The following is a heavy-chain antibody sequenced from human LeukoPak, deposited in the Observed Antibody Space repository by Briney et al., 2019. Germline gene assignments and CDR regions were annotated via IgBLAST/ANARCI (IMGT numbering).Heavy chain of an antibody. V-gene: IGHV3-11*01. Sequence: GGSLRLSCVASGFIVSDYYMNWIRQAPGQGLEWISHISDGDDTIDYADSVKGRFSMSRDNAKNSLYLEVSGLRAEDTAVYYCVRGTYYSGSGLGSWFDPWGQGTLVTVSS. CDR2: ISDGDDTI. CDR1: GFIVSDYY. D-gene: IGHD2-21*01. J-gene: IGHJ5*02. CDR3: VRGTYYSGSGLGSWFDP.